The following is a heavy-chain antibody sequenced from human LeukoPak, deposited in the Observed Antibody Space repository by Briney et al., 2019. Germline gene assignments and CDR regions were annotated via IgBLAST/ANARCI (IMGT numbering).Heavy chain of an antibody. V-gene: IGHV4-59*01. J-gene: IGHJ4*02. CDR1: GGSISSYY. D-gene: IGHD3-10*01. CDR3: ARAFSYRGSPALFDY. CDR2: IYYSGST. Sequence: PSETLSLTCTASGGSISSYYWSWIRQPPGKGLEWIGYIYYSGSTNYNPSLKSRVTISVDTSKNQFSLKLSSVTAADTAVYYCARAFSYRGSPALFDYWGQGTLVTVSS.